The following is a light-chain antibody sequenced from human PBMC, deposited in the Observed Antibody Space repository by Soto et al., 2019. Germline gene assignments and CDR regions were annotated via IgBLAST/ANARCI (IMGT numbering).Light chain of an antibody. J-gene: IGKJ1*01. CDR3: QHYGGMWT. Sequence: DIQMTQSPSTLSASVGDRVTITCRASQNVENYLAWYQQKPGKAPKLLIYDASNLESGVPSRFSGFRSGTEFTLTISSLQPDDFATYYCQHYGGMWTFGQGTKV. CDR2: DAS. V-gene: IGKV1-5*01. CDR1: QNVENY.